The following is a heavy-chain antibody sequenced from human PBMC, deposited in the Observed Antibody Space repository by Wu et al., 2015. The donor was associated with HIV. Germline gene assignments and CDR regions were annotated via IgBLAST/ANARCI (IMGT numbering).Heavy chain of an antibody. J-gene: IGHJ4*02. V-gene: IGHV1-69*05. D-gene: IGHD6-19*01. Sequence: QVQLVQSGAEVKKPGSSVKISCKASGNTLNAINWVRQAPGQGLEWMGGIIPLFGTRDYAQVFQGRVTITTDESTSTAYMTLTSLTSEDTAVYYCATPRSPGFSSAWPTYFDYWGQGTLVTVSS. CDR1: GNTLNA. CDR2: IIPLFGTR. CDR3: ATPRSPGFSSAWPTYFDY.